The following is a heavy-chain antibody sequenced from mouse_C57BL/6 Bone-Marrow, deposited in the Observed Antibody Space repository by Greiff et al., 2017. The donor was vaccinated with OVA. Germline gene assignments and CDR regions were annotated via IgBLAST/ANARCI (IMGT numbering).Heavy chain of an antibody. Sequence: QVQLQQSGAELAKPGASVKLSCKASGYTFTSYWMHWVKQRPGQGLEWIGYINPSSGYTKYNQKFKDKATLTADKYSSTAYMQLSSLTYEDSAVYYCASPYYVLFAYWGQGTLVSVSA. D-gene: IGHD1-1*02. CDR3: ASPYYVLFAY. V-gene: IGHV1-7*01. J-gene: IGHJ3*01. CDR1: GYTFTSYW. CDR2: INPSSGYT.